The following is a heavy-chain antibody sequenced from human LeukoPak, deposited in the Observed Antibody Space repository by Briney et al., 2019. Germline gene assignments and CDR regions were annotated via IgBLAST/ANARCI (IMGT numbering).Heavy chain of an antibody. Sequence: PSETLSLTCAVYGGSFSGYYWSWIRQPPGKGLEWIGEINHSGSTNYNPSLTSRVTILVDTSKNQFSLNLSSVTAADTAVYYCARRGIAAAGYDYWGQGTLVTVSS. D-gene: IGHD6-13*01. V-gene: IGHV4-34*01. CDR2: INHSGST. CDR1: GGSFSGYY. CDR3: ARRGIAAAGYDY. J-gene: IGHJ4*02.